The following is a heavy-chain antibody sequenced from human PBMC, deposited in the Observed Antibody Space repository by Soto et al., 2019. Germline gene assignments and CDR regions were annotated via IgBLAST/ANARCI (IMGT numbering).Heavy chain of an antibody. D-gene: IGHD6-25*01. CDR2: IYYSGST. Sequence: SETLSLTCTVSGGSISSYYWSWIRQPPGKGLEWIGYIYYSGSTNYNPSLKSRVTISVDTSKNQFSLKLSSVTAADTAVYYCAREERGYVVHDAFDIWGQGTMVTVSS. J-gene: IGHJ3*02. CDR1: GGSISSYY. V-gene: IGHV4-59*01. CDR3: AREERGYVVHDAFDI.